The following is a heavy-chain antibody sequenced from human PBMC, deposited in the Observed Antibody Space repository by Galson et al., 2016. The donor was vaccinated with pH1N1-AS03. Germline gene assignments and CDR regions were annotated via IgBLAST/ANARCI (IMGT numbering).Heavy chain of an antibody. D-gene: IGHD2-21*01. Sequence: SLRLSCAASGFTFSDYYMSWIRQAPGKGLEWISCITSSGGSGPTIYYADSVKGRFTISRDNAKNLLYLQMDSLRVEDTAVYYCARARGGEDAWSQDVWGQGTTVTVSS. CDR2: ITSSGGSGPTI. V-gene: IGHV3-11*01. CDR3: ARARGGEDAWSQDV. J-gene: IGHJ6*02. CDR1: GFTFSDYY.